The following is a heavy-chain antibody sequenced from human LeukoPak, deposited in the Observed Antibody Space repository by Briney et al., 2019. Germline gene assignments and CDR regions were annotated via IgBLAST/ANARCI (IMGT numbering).Heavy chain of an antibody. CDR3: AREMGDSYYDSSGYSNSHHFDY. J-gene: IGHJ4*02. Sequence: SVKVSCKASGGTFSSYTISWVRQAPGQGLEWMGRIIPILGIANYAQKFQGRVTITADKSTSTAYMELSSLRSEDTAVYYCAREMGDSYYDSSGYSNSHHFDYWGQGTLVTVSS. CDR1: GGTFSSYT. CDR2: IIPILGIA. D-gene: IGHD3-22*01. V-gene: IGHV1-69*04.